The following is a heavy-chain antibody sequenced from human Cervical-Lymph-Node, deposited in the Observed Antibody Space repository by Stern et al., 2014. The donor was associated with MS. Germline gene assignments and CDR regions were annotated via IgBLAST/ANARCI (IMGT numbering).Heavy chain of an antibody. D-gene: IGHD3-22*01. CDR1: GYTFTDYY. V-gene: IGHV1-46*03. Sequence: QVQLVQSGAEVKKPGASVKVSCKASGYTFTDYYIHWVRQAPGQGLEWVGVINPTTGNGDHTKKFQDRITMTRDTSTSTVSMDLSSLRSEDTAVYYCARVSYSDTSGFFSAPTFDSWGPGTLVTVSS. CDR3: ARVSYSDTSGFFSAPTFDS. J-gene: IGHJ4*02. CDR2: INPTTGNG.